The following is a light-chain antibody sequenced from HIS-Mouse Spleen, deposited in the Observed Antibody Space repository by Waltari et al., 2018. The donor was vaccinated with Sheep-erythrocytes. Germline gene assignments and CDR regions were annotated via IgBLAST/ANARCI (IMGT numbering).Light chain of an antibody. CDR3: QQYYSTLLT. J-gene: IGKJ4*01. CDR1: QSVLYSSNNKNY. CDR2: WAS. Sequence: DIVMTQSPDSLAVSLGERATINCKSSQSVLYSSNNKNYLAWYQQKLGQPPKLLIYWASTRESGVPDRFSGSGSGTDFTLTISSLQAEDVAVYYCQQYYSTLLTFGGGTKVEIK. V-gene: IGKV4-1*01.